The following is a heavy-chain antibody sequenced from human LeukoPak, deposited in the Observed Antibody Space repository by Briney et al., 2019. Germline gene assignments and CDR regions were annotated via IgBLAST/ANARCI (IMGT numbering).Heavy chain of an antibody. V-gene: IGHV3-74*01. J-gene: IGHJ6*02. CDR2: INSDGSST. CDR1: GFTFNIRW. Sequence: GGSLRLSCAASGFTFNIRWMHWVRQAPGKGLVWVSRINSDGSSTIYADSVKGRFTISRDNAKNMVYLQMNSLRAEDTAVYYCTPDRSYAMEVWGQGATVAVS. CDR3: TPDRSYAMEV.